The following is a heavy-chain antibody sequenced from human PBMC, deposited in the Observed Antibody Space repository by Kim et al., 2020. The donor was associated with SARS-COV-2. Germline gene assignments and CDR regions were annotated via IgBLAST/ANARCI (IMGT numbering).Heavy chain of an antibody. D-gene: IGHD2-2*01. J-gene: IGHJ4*02. Sequence: ASVKVSCKASGYTFTGYYMHWVRQAPGQGLEWMGRINPNSGGTNYAQKFQGRVTMTRDTSISTAYMELSRLRSDDTAVYYCAREGAFRGYCSSTSCYGDGYFDYWGQGTLVTVSS. CDR3: AREGAFRGYCSSTSCYGDGYFDY. CDR1: GYTFTGYY. V-gene: IGHV1-2*06. CDR2: INPNSGGT.